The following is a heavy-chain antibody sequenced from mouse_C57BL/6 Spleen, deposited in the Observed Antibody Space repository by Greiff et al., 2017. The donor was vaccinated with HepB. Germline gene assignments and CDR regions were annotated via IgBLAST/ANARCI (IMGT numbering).Heavy chain of an antibody. CDR1: GYAFSSYW. V-gene: IGHV1-80*01. CDR2: IYPGDGDT. D-gene: IGHD1-1*01. J-gene: IGHJ2*01. CDR3: ARPSSSYYGSSPCYFDY. Sequence: QVQLKQSGAELVKPGASVKISCKASGYAFSSYWMNWVKQRPGKGLEWIGQIYPGDGDTNYNGKFKGKATLTADKSASTAYMQLSSLTSEDSAVYFCARPSSSYYGSSPCYFDYWGQGTTLTVSS.